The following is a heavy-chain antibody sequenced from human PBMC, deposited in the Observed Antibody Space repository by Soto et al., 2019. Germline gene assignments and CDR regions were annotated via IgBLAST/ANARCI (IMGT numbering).Heavy chain of an antibody. D-gene: IGHD2-15*01. CDR1: GYSFTSYW. CDR2: IDPSDSYT. CDR3: ARRFCGGGSCNEDFDL. Sequence: ESLKISCKGSGYSFTSYWISWVRQMPGKGLEWMGRIDPSDSYTNYSPSFQGHVTISADKSISTAYLQWSSLKASDTAIYYCARRFCGGGSCNEDFDLWGQGTMVTVSS. J-gene: IGHJ3*01. V-gene: IGHV5-10-1*01.